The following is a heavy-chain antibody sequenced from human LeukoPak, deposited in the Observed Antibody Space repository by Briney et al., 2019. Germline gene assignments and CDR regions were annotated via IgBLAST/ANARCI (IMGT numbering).Heavy chain of an antibody. J-gene: IGHJ4*02. CDR2: INPNSGGT. CDR3: ARARIYDFWSGYPDY. V-gene: IGHV1-2*06. D-gene: IGHD3-3*01. CDR1: GYTFTGYY. Sequence: ASVKVSCKASGYTFTGYYMHWVRQAPGQGLEWMGRINPNSGGTNYAQKFQGRVTMTRDTSISTAYMELSRLRSDDTAVYYCARARIYDFWSGYPDYWGQGTLVTVSS.